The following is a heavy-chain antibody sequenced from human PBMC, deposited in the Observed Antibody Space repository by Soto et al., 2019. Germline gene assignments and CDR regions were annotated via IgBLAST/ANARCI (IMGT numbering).Heavy chain of an antibody. D-gene: IGHD3-9*01. CDR3: ARDDGDILTGPQYYYYGMDV. CDR2: INPNSVGT. J-gene: IGHJ6*02. V-gene: IGHV1-2*02. Sequence: ASVKVSCKASGYTFPGYYMHWVRQSPGQGLEWIGWINPNSVGTNYAQKVQGRVTMTRDTSISTAYMELSRIRSDDTAVYYCARDDGDILTGPQYYYYGMDVWGQGTTVTVSS. CDR1: GYTFPGYY.